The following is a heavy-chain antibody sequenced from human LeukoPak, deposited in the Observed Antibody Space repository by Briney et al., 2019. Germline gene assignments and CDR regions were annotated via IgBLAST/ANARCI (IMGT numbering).Heavy chain of an antibody. V-gene: IGHV3-30*18. CDR2: ISYDGNNK. CDR3: AKGIVGVTFGWFDS. D-gene: IGHD1-26*01. CDR1: GFTFSSYG. Sequence: GGSLRLSCAASGFTFSSYGMHWVRQAPGKGLEWVAVISYDGNNKYYADSVKGRFTISRDNSKNTLYLQMNSLRAEDTAVYYCAKGIVGVTFGWFDSWGQGTLVTVSS. J-gene: IGHJ5*01.